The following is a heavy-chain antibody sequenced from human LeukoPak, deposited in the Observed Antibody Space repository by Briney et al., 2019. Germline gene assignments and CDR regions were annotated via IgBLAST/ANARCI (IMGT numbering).Heavy chain of an antibody. J-gene: IGHJ6*03. CDR1: GGTFSSYA. CDR3: ATDDSSSWYRLMDV. D-gene: IGHD6-13*01. CDR2: IIPIFGTA. Sequence: SVKVSCKASGGTFSSYAISWVRQAPGQGLEWMGGIIPIFGTANYAQKFQGRVTMTEDTSTDTAYMELSSLRSEDTAVYYCATDDSSSWYRLMDVWGKGTTVTVSS. V-gene: IGHV1-69*06.